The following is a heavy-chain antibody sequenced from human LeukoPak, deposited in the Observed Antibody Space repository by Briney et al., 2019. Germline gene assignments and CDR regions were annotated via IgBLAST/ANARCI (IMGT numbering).Heavy chain of an antibody. CDR1: GYTFISYY. V-gene: IGHV1-46*01. Sequence: ASVKVSCKAFGYTFISYYMHWVRQAPGQGLEWMGIINPSGGGTSYAQKFQGRVTMTSDTSTSTVYMELSSLRSEDTAVYYCARDLGGINWFDTWGQGTLVTVSS. D-gene: IGHD2-15*01. CDR3: ARDLGGINWFDT. CDR2: INPSGGGT. J-gene: IGHJ5*02.